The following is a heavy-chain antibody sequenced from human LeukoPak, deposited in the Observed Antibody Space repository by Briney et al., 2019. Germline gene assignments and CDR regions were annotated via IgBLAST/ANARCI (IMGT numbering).Heavy chain of an antibody. CDR2: ISGSGNTI. CDR3: ASSPRDWNFAFHS. CDR1: GFTFSDYY. D-gene: IGHD1-7*01. J-gene: IGHJ4*02. Sequence: PGGSLRLSCAASGFTFSDYYMNWIRQAPGMGLEWVSYISGSGNTIYYADSVKGRFTISRDNAKKSLCLQMNSLRADDTAVYYCASSPRDWNFAFHSWGQGTLVTVSS. V-gene: IGHV3-11*01.